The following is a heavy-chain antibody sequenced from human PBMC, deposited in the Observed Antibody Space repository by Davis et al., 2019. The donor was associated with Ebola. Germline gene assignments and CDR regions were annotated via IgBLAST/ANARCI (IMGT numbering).Heavy chain of an antibody. D-gene: IGHD3-16*01. CDR2: IYTGGST. CDR3: ARVDYIWGSLNDY. CDR1: GLTVSSKY. J-gene: IGHJ4*02. Sequence: GGSLRLSCAASGLTVSSKYMSWVRQAPGKGLEWVSVIYTGGSTEYTDSVKGRFTISRDNSKNTVYLQMNSLRAEDTAVYYCARVDYIWGSLNDYWGQGTLVTVSS. V-gene: IGHV3-66*01.